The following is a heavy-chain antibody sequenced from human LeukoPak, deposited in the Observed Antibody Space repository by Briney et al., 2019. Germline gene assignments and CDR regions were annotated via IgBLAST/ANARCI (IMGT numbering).Heavy chain of an antibody. CDR1: GFTVNSYY. CDR2: MYTGGST. Sequence: GGSLRLSCAASGFTVNSYYMSWVRQAPGKRLEWVSVMYTGGSTYYADSVKGRFTISRDNSKNTLYLQMNSLRAEDTAVYYCARDPGGGYCSSASCRDVWGQGTTVTVSS. D-gene: IGHD2-2*01. CDR3: ARDPGGGYCSSASCRDV. J-gene: IGHJ6*02. V-gene: IGHV3-66*02.